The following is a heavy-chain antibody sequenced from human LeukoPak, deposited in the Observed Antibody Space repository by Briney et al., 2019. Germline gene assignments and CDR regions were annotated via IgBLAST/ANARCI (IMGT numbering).Heavy chain of an antibody. CDR3: AKGGEYYASSGYFDY. V-gene: IGHV1-46*01. CDR2: INPSGGST. Sequence: ASVKVSCKTSGYTFTSYYMHWVRQAPGQGLEWMGIINPSGGSTTYAQKFQGRVTMTKDTSTSTVYMELNSLRSDDTAVYYCAKGGEYYASSGYFDYWGQGTLVTVSS. CDR1: GYTFTSYY. J-gene: IGHJ4*02. D-gene: IGHD3-22*01.